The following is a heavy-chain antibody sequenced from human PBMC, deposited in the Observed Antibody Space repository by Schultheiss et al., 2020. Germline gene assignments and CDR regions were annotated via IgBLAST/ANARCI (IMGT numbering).Heavy chain of an antibody. V-gene: IGHV4-61*02. Sequence: SETLSLTCTVSGGSITSGDYYWTWIRQPPGKGLEWIGRIYTSGSTNYNPSLKSRVTISVDTSKNQFSLKLSSVTAADTAVYYCAREELSLGLDVWGQGTTGTVS. D-gene: IGHD3-16*02. J-gene: IGHJ6*02. CDR3: AREELSLGLDV. CDR1: GGSITSGDYY. CDR2: IYTSGST.